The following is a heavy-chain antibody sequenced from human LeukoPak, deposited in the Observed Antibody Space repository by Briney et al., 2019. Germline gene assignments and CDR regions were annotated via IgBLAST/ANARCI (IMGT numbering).Heavy chain of an antibody. Sequence: PGGSLRLSCAVSGFTLTTYAMSWARQAPGKGLEWVSAISGSGEATWYADSVKGRFSISRDTSKNTLFLQMNSLRADDTALYYCAKDRAYPNDVFDIWGQGTMVTVS. CDR2: ISGSGEAT. J-gene: IGHJ3*02. D-gene: IGHD2-21*01. V-gene: IGHV3-23*01. CDR1: GFTLTTYA. CDR3: AKDRAYPNDVFDI.